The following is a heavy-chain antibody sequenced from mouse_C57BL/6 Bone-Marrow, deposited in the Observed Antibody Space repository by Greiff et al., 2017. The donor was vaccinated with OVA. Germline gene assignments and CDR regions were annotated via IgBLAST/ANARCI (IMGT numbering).Heavy chain of an antibody. J-gene: IGHJ2*01. CDR3: ARPFYDGKGDY. Sequence: EVQLQQSGPVLVKPGASVTMSCKASGYTFTDYYMNWVKQSHGKSLEWIGVINPSNGGTSYNQKFKGKATLTVDKSSSTAYMELNSLTSEDSAVYYCARPFYDGKGDYWGQGTTLTVSS. CDR2: INPSNGGT. V-gene: IGHV1-19*01. CDR1: GYTFTDYY. D-gene: IGHD2-3*01.